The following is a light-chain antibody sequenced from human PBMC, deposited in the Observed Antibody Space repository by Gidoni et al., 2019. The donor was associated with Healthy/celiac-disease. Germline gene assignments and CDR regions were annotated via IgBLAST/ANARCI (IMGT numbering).Light chain of an antibody. Sequence: SYVLTQPPSVSVAPGQTARVSCGGDNIGSKTVHWYQQRPGQAPVLVVYDDTDRPSGIPERFSGSNSGHTATLTISRVEAGDEADYYCQVLDARSDPTVVFGGGTKLTVL. CDR3: QVLDARSDPTVV. CDR1: NIGSKT. J-gene: IGLJ3*02. CDR2: DDT. V-gene: IGLV3-21*02.